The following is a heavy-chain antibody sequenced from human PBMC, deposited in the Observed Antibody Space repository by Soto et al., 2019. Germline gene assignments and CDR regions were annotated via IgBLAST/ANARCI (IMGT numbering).Heavy chain of an antibody. CDR1: GYTFTSYA. CDR3: AALTHCNTTTCYVSCDH. CDR2: ISAYNGNI. J-gene: IGHJ4*02. Sequence: ASVKVSCKASGYTFTSYAISWVRQAPGQGLEWMGWISAYNGNINYAQKLQGRVTMTTDTSTSTAYMELRSLRSDDTAVYYCAALTHCNTTTCYVSCDHWGQGTLVTVSS. V-gene: IGHV1-18*01. D-gene: IGHD2-2*01.